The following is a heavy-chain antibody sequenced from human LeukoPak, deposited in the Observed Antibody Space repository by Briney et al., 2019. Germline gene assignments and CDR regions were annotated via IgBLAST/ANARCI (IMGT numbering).Heavy chain of an antibody. D-gene: IGHD6-6*01. Sequence: SETLSLTCTVSGGSISSYYWSWIRQPPGKGLEWLGYIYYSGSTNYNPSLKSRVTISVDTSKNQFSLKLSSVTAADTAVYYCARDRGIAARPFDYWGQGTLVTVSS. CDR2: IYYSGST. J-gene: IGHJ4*02. V-gene: IGHV4-59*01. CDR1: GGSISSYY. CDR3: ARDRGIAARPFDY.